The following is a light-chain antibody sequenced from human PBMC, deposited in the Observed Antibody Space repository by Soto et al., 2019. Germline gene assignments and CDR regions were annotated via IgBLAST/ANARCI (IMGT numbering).Light chain of an antibody. CDR3: QQYNSYSKT. J-gene: IGKJ1*01. V-gene: IGKV3-15*01. CDR1: QSISRN. CDR2: GVS. Sequence: EIVMTQSPGTLSVSPGERATLSCRASQSISRNLAWYQQKPGRAPRLLIYGVSTRATGIPARFSGSGSETEFTLTISSLQPDDSASYYCQQYNSYSKTFGQGTKVEIK.